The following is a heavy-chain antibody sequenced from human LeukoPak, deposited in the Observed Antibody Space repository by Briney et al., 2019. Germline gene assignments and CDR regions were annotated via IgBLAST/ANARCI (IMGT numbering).Heavy chain of an antibody. CDR2: IGTAGDT. V-gene: IGHV3-13*01. CDR3: ARERIVGATGYYYYGMDV. J-gene: IGHJ6*02. Sequence: GGSLRLSCAASGFTFSSYDMHWVRQATGKGLEWVSAIGTAGDTYYPGSVKGRFTISRENAKNSLYLQMNSPRAEDTAVYYCARERIVGATGYYYYGMDVWGQGTTVTVSS. D-gene: IGHD1-26*01. CDR1: GFTFSSYD.